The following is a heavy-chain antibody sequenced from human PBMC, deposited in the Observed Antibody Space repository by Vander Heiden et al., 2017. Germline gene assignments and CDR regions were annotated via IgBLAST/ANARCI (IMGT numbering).Heavy chain of an antibody. Sequence: EVQLVESGGVVVQPGGSLRLSCAASGFTFDEYTMHWVRQAPGKGLEWVSLISWDGGSTYYADSVKGRFTISRDNSKNSLYLQMNSLRTEDTALYYCAKDMGYSSSWYGYFDYWGQGTLVTVSS. J-gene: IGHJ4*02. CDR2: ISWDGGST. CDR3: AKDMGYSSSWYGYFDY. V-gene: IGHV3-43*01. CDR1: GFTFDEYT. D-gene: IGHD6-13*01.